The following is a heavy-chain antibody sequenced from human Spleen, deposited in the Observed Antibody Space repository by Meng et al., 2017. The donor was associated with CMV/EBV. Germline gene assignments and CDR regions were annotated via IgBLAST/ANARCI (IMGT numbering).Heavy chain of an antibody. D-gene: IGHD4-11*01. CDR1: EITVSSNY. J-gene: IGHJ4*02. Sequence: GESLKISCAASEITVSSNYMSWVRQAPGKGLEWVSVIYSGGSTYYADSVKGRFTIPRDNSKNTLYLQMNSLRAEDTAVYYCARELRNSNYKYYFDYWGQGTLVTVSS. CDR2: IYSGGST. V-gene: IGHV3-66*02. CDR3: ARELRNSNYKYYFDY.